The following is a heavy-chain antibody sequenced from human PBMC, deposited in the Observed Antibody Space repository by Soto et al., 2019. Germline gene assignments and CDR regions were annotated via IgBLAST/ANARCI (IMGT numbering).Heavy chain of an antibody. CDR2: INQDGSER. CDR1: GFTFSSSW. J-gene: IGHJ4*02. Sequence: EVQLVESGGGLVQPGGSLRLSCAASGFTFSSSWMSWVRQAPGRGLEWVANINQDGSERNYVDSVKGRIIISRDNTENSLYLQMNVLRAEDTAMYYCATTSSCAFWGQGTLVTVSS. D-gene: IGHD2-2*01. V-gene: IGHV3-7*01. CDR3: ATTSSCAF.